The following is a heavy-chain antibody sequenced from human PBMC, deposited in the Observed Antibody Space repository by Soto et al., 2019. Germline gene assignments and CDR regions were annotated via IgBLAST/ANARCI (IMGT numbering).Heavy chain of an antibody. Sequence: SETLSLTCTVSGGSISSGDYYWSWIRQPPGKGLEWIGYIYYSGSTYYNPSLKSRVTISVDTSKNQFSLKLSSVTAADTAVYYCAGETKYYYDSSGYYDWFDPWGQGTLVTVSS. V-gene: IGHV4-30-4*01. CDR2: IYYSGST. CDR3: AGETKYYYDSSGYYDWFDP. D-gene: IGHD3-22*01. J-gene: IGHJ5*02. CDR1: GGSISSGDYY.